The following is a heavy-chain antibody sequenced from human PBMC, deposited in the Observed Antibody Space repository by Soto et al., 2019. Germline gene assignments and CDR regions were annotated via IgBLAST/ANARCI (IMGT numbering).Heavy chain of an antibody. CDR2: MNPDSGNT. V-gene: IGHV1-8*02. J-gene: IGHJ6*02. CDR1: GYTFTSYD. D-gene: IGHD5-12*01. CDR3: VRGEGRATSV. Sequence: QVQLVQSGAEVKKPGASVKVSCKAFGYTFTSYDINWVRQATGQGLEWMGWMNPDSGNTGSAQKFQGRVTMTRKTAINTAYMELSSLRSEDTAVYYCVRGEGRATSVWGQGTTVSVSS.